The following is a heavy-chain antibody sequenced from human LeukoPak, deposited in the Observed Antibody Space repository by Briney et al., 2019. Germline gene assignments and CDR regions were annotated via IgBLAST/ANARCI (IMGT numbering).Heavy chain of an antibody. D-gene: IGHD6-6*01. Sequence: PSETLSLTCTVSGGSISSYYWSWIRQPPGKGLEWIGYIYYSGSTNYNPSLQSRVTISVDTFKNQFSLNLNSVTAADTAVYYCARGGAARLHFQNWGQGTLVTVSS. J-gene: IGHJ1*01. CDR3: ARGGAARLHFQN. V-gene: IGHV4-59*01. CDR2: IYYSGST. CDR1: GGSISSYY.